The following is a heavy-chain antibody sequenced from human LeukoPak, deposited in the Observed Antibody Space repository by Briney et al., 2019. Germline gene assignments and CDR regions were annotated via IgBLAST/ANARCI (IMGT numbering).Heavy chain of an antibody. V-gene: IGHV4-59*01. J-gene: IGHJ3*02. CDR3: ARAERWEGRPHGFDI. D-gene: IGHD1-26*01. Sequence: PSETLSLTCTVSGGSIRSYYWNWIRQPPGKGLEWIGYIYYSGITNYNPSLKSRVTISVDTSKNQFSLKLSSVTAADTAVYYCARAERWEGRPHGFDIWGQGTMVTVSS. CDR2: IYYSGIT. CDR1: GGSIRSYY.